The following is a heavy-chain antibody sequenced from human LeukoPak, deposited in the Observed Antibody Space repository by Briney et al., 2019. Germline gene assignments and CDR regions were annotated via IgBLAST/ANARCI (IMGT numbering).Heavy chain of an antibody. Sequence: GGSLRLSCAASGFTFSSYSMNWVRQAPGQGLECVSSISSSSSYIYYADSVKGRFTISRDNAKNSLYLQMNSLRPEDTAGYYCARLSTAAAAGYNWFDPWGQGTLVTVSS. CDR3: ARLSTAAAAGYNWFDP. D-gene: IGHD6-13*01. J-gene: IGHJ5*02. CDR2: ISSSSSYI. V-gene: IGHV3-21*01. CDR1: GFTFSSYS.